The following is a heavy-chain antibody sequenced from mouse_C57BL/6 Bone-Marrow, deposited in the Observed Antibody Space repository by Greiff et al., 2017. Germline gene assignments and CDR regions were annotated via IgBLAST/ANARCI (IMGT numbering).Heavy chain of an antibody. V-gene: IGHV14-4*01. CDR1: GFNIKDDY. J-gene: IGHJ2*01. D-gene: IGHD2-3*01. Sequence: EVKLQESGAELVRPGASVKLSCTASGFNIKDDYIHWVKQRPEQGLEWIGWFDPEIGDTEYASKFQGKATITSDTSSNTAYLQLSSLTSEDTAVYYCSSFDGNYFDFWGQGTPLTVAS. CDR2: FDPEIGDT. CDR3: SSFDGNYFDF.